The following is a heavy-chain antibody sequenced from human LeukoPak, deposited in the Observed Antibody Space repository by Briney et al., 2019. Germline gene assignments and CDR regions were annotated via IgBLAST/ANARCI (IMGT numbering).Heavy chain of an antibody. CDR3: ARDPSSVTLYFFDY. Sequence: TSVKISCKASGYTFRGNYIHWLRQATGQGLEWMGWIDANNGDTKSAQKFQGRVTMSRDTSISTAYMDLSSLSPDDAAVYYCARDPSSVTLYFFDYWGQGTLVTVPS. CDR1: GYTFRGNY. V-gene: IGHV1-2*02. CDR2: IDANNGDT. D-gene: IGHD4-11*01. J-gene: IGHJ4*02.